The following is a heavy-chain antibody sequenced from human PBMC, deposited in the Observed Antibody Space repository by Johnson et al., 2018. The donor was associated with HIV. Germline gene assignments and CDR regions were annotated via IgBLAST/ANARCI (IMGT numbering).Heavy chain of an antibody. V-gene: IGHV3-15*01. CDR2: IKSKTDGATT. CDR1: GFTFSNAW. J-gene: IGHJ3*02. Sequence: VQLVESWGGLVKPGGSLRLSCAASGFTFSNAWMSWVRQAPGKGLEWVGRIKSKTDGATTDYAAPVKGRFTISRDDSKNTLYLQMNSLKTEDTAVYYCTTAIVGALINAFDIWGQGTMVTVSS. D-gene: IGHD1-26*01. CDR3: TTAIVGALINAFDI.